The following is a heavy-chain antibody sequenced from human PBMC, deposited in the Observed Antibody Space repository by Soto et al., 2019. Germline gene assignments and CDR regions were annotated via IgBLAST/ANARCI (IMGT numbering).Heavy chain of an antibody. Sequence: QVQLVQSGAEVKKPGSSVKVSCKSSGGTFGSYAISWVRQAPGQGLEWMGGVIPIFGTPHYAQKFHGRVTITADIPTSTAYLELSSLKSADTAVYYCAKIRWTISRQEEDAIWGQGTLVTVSS. V-gene: IGHV1-69*06. CDR2: VIPIFGTP. CDR3: AKIRWTISRQEEDAI. CDR1: GGTFGSYA. D-gene: IGHD2-15*01. J-gene: IGHJ4*02.